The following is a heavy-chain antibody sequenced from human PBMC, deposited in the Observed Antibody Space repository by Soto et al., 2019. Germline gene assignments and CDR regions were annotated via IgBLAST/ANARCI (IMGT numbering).Heavy chain of an antibody. V-gene: IGHV2-5*02. CDR2: VYWDGDE. CDR3: AHRGGCSAASCFSNYFDA. CDR1: GFSLTTSGVG. Sequence: QITLKESGPALVRPTQALTLTCTFSGFSLTTSGVGVAWIRQPPGKALECLALVYWDGDERFNPSLRNRLTLTKDTSKNRVVLTMTNTDPVDTGTYYCAHRGGCSAASCFSNYFDAWGQGALVTVSS. D-gene: IGHD2-15*01. J-gene: IGHJ5*02.